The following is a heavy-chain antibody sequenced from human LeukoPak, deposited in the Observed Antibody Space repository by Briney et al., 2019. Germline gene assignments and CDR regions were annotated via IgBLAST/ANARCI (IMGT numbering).Heavy chain of an antibody. D-gene: IGHD5-24*01. J-gene: IGHJ2*01. CDR3: ARGRTPLASDGYSFYF. CDR1: GLTFSTYW. V-gene: IGHV3-74*01. Sequence: GGSLTLSCSASGLTFSTYWMHWVRQAQGLELVWVSRTNTDGRSSSYADSVRGPFTTSRYKAKNTLELNINSPRDEDAYEYYWARGRTPLASDGYSFYF. CDR2: TNTDGRSS.